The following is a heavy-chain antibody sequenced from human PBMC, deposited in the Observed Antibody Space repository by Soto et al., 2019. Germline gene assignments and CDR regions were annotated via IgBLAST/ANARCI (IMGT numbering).Heavy chain of an antibody. Sequence: GGSLRLSCAASGFTFSSYAMSWVRQAPGKGLEWVSAISGSGGSTYYADSVKGRFTISRDNSKNTLYLQMNSLRAEDTAVYYCAKGKSIVVVVAANLMYDYWGQGTLVTVSS. CDR1: GFTFSSYA. CDR2: ISGSGGST. J-gene: IGHJ4*02. CDR3: AKGKSIVVVVAANLMYDY. D-gene: IGHD2-15*01. V-gene: IGHV3-23*01.